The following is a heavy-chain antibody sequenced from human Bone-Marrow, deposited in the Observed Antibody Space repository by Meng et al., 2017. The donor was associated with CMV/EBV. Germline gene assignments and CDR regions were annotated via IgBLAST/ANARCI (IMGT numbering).Heavy chain of an antibody. V-gene: IGHV3-73*01. CDR1: GFTFGGSA. CDR3: KRYSGDVDTAICLATDY. D-gene: IGHD5-18*01. CDR2: IISKANSYAT. J-gene: IGHJ4*01. Sequence: GGSLRPSCPASGFTFGGSAMHWVRQVSGKGLGWVGRIISKANSYATAYASSVKGRFTISRNDSNNTAYLQMNSLKTEDTAVYYGKRYSGDVDTAICLATDYWGQGTPVTVSS.